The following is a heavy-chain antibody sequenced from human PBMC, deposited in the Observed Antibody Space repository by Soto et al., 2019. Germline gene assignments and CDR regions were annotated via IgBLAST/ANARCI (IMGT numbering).Heavy chain of an antibody. Sequence: PGGSLSLSCAASGFTFSSYARSWVRQAPGKGLECVSAISGSGGSTYYADSVKGRFTISRDNSKNTLYLQMNSLRAEDTAVYYCAKETGYSYGPDYWGQGTLVTVYS. D-gene: IGHD5-18*01. V-gene: IGHV3-23*01. CDR1: GFTFSSYA. CDR3: AKETGYSYGPDY. CDR2: ISGSGGST. J-gene: IGHJ4*02.